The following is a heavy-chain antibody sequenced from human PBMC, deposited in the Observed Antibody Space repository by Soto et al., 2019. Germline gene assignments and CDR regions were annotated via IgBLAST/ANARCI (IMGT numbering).Heavy chain of an antibody. J-gene: IGHJ4*02. CDR2: IRGSGGNT. CDR3: AKDTRYCSGGRCYSELSIGY. CDR1: GFGFSSYA. D-gene: IGHD2-15*01. V-gene: IGHV3-23*01. Sequence: EVQLLESGGGLIQPGGSLRLSCAASGFGFSSYAMSWVRQAPGKGLEWVSVIRGSGGNTYYADSVKGRFTISRDNSKNTLYLQMNSLRAEDTAVYYCAKDTRYCSGGRCYSELSIGYWGRGTLVTVSS.